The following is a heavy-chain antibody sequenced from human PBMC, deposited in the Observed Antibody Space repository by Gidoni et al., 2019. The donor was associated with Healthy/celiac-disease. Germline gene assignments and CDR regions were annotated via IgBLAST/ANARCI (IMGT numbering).Heavy chain of an antibody. D-gene: IGHD2-2*02. V-gene: IGHV5-10-1*03. J-gene: IGHJ6*02. CDR2: IDPSDSYT. Sequence: EVQLVQSGAEVKKPGESLRISCKGSGYSFTSYWISWVRQMPGKGLEWMGRIDPSDSYTNYSPSFQGHVTISADKSISTAYLQWSSLKASDTAMYYCARHGEVPAAIHGAYYYYGMDVWGQGTTVTVSS. CDR3: ARHGEVPAAIHGAYYYYGMDV. CDR1: GYSFTSYW.